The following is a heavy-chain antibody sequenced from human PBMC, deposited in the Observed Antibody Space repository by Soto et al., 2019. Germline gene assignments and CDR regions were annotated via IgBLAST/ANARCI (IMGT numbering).Heavy chain of an antibody. J-gene: IGHJ4*02. CDR3: ARHVAVPRTRGFDY. V-gene: IGHV4-4*02. D-gene: IGHD2-15*01. Sequence: QVQLQESGPGLVKPSGTLSLTCAVSGASISDNWRSWVRQPPGKGLEWIGEIYHSGTTTYNPSLKSRVIISVDKSASQISLTLNSVTAADTAIYYCARHVAVPRTRGFDYWGQGTPVTVSS. CDR1: GASISDNW. CDR2: IYHSGTT.